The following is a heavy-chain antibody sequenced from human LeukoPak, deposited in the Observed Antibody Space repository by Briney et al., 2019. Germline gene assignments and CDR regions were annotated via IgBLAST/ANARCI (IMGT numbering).Heavy chain of an antibody. Sequence: GGSLRLSCAASGFTFSSYWMSWVRQAPGKGLEWVANIKQDGSEKYYVDSVKGRFTISRDNAKNSLYLQMNSLRAEDTAVYYCARVKIAASSGWPYGMDVWGQGTTVTVSS. D-gene: IGHD6-19*01. CDR2: IKQDGSEK. CDR1: GFTFSSYW. V-gene: IGHV3-7*01. CDR3: ARVKIAASSGWPYGMDV. J-gene: IGHJ6*02.